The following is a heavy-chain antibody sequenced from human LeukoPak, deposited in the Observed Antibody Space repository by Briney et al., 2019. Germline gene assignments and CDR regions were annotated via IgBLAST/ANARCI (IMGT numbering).Heavy chain of an antibody. Sequence: GGSLRLSCAASGFIFSSYGMNWVRQAPGKGLEWVAFIRYDESNTFYADSVKGRFTISRDNAKNTLYLQMNSLRAEDTAVYYCARVAYGDYGVFDYWGQGTLVTVSS. D-gene: IGHD4-17*01. CDR1: GFIFSSYG. V-gene: IGHV3-30*02. CDR3: ARVAYGDYGVFDY. CDR2: IRYDESNT. J-gene: IGHJ4*02.